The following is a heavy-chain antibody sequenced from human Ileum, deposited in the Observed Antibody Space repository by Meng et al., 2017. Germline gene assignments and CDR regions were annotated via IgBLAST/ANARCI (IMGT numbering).Heavy chain of an antibody. CDR3: TRDFWNGAFDY. D-gene: IGHD1-1*01. J-gene: IGHJ4*02. Sequence: GESLKISCAASGFTFSGYYMIWIHQAPGKGLEWVSSIDGSGTTISYADSVRGRFTISRDNAKNSLYLQIDSLRAEDTAVYYCTRDFWNGAFDYWGQGTLVTVSS. V-gene: IGHV3-11*01. CDR1: GFTFSGYY. CDR2: IDGSGTTI.